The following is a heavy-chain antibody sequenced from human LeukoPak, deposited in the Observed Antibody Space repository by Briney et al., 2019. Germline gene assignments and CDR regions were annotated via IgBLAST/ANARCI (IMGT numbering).Heavy chain of an antibody. J-gene: IGHJ6*03. D-gene: IGHD3-3*01. CDR1: GFTFSSYE. CDR2: ISSSGSTI. V-gene: IGHV3-48*03. Sequence: GGSLRLSCAASGFTFSSYEMNWVRQAPGKGLEWVSYISSSGSTIYYADSVKGRFTISRDNAKNSLYLQMNSLRAEDTAVYYCARAIFGVVIKYYYYMDVWGKGTTVTVSS. CDR3: ARAIFGVVIKYYYYMDV.